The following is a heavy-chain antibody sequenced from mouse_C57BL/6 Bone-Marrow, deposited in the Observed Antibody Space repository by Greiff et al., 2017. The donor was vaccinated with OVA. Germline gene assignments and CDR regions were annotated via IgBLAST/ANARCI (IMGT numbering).Heavy chain of an antibody. CDR2: ISSGGDYI. V-gene: IGHV5-9-1*02. CDR3: TRLLDAMDY. Sequence: EVNVVESGAGLVKPEGSLKLSCAASGFTFSSYAMSWVRQTPEKRLEWVAYISSGGDYIYYADTVKGRFTISRDNARNTLYLQMSSLKSEDTAMYYCTRLLDAMDYWGQGTSVTVSS. CDR1: GFTFSSYA. J-gene: IGHJ4*01. D-gene: IGHD2-1*01.